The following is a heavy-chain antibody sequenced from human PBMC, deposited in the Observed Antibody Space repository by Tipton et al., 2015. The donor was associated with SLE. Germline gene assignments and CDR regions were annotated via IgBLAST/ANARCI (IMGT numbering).Heavy chain of an antibody. J-gene: IGHJ3*02. V-gene: IGHV4-39*07. CDR3: ARDRSMVGAAGEAFDI. Sequence: TLSLTCTVSGGSISSNTHRWGWIRQTPGKGLEWIGSASYTGYTHYNPSLKTRVTISLDTPKNQFSLKLNSVTAADTAVYYCARDRSMVGAAGEAFDIWGQGTLVTVSS. D-gene: IGHD1-26*01. CDR2: ASYTGYT. CDR1: GGSISSNTHR.